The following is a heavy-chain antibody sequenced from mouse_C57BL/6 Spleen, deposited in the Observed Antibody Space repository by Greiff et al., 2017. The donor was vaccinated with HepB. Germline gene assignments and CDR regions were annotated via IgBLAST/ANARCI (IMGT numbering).Heavy chain of an antibody. CDR3: TRRSLYYAMDY. Sequence: EVQVVESGGGLVQPGGSMKLSCAASGFTFSDAWMDWVRQSPEKGLEWVAEIRNKANNHATYYAESVKGRFTISRDDSKSSVYLQMNSLRAEDTGIYYCTRRSLYYAMDYWGQGTSVTVSS. J-gene: IGHJ4*01. CDR1: GFTFSDAW. CDR2: IRNKANNHAT. V-gene: IGHV6-6*01.